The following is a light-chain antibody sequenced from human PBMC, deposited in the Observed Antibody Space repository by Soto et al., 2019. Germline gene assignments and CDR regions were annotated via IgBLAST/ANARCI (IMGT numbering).Light chain of an antibody. J-gene: IGKJ3*01. CDR2: AAS. CDR3: QQLNSYPPFT. Sequence: IQLTQSPSSLSASVGDRVTITCRASQGISSYLAWYQQKSGKAPKLLIYAASTLQSGVPSRFSGSGSGTDFTLNISSLQPEDFATYYCQQLNSYPPFTFGPGTKVDIK. V-gene: IGKV1-9*01. CDR1: QGISSY.